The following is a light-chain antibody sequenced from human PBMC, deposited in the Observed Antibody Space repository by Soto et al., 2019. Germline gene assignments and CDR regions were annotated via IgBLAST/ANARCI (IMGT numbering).Light chain of an antibody. V-gene: IGLV7-43*01. J-gene: IGLJ3*02. CDR2: STT. CDR3: LLYYGSPQPNWV. CDR1: TGPVTSGYY. Sequence: QAVVTQEPSLPVSPGGTVTLTCASSTGPVTSGYYPNWFQQKPGQAPRPLIYSTTNKHSWTPARFSGSLLGGKAALTLSGVQPEDEAEYYCLLYYGSPQPNWVFGGGTKLTVL.